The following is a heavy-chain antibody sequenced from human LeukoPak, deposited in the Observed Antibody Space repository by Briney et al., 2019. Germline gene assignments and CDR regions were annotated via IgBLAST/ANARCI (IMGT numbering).Heavy chain of an antibody. CDR2: INHSGSI. D-gene: IGHD6-13*01. Sequence: SETLSLTCAVYGGSFSGYYWSWIRQPPGKGLEWIGEINHSGSINYNPSLKSRVTISVDTSKNQFSLKLSSVTAADTAVYYCARVGYSSSYSFDYWGQGTLVTVSS. CDR1: GGSFSGYY. CDR3: ARVGYSSSYSFDY. J-gene: IGHJ4*02. V-gene: IGHV4-34*01.